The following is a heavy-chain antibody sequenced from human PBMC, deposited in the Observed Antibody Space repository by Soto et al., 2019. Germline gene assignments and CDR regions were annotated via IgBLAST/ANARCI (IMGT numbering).Heavy chain of an antibody. CDR2: ISAYNGNT. J-gene: IGHJ4*02. CDR3: ASAYPLTIFGVVINRMGVGFDY. Sequence: QVQLVQSGAEVKKPGASVKVSCKASGYTFTSYGISWVRQAPGQGLEWMGWISAYNGNTNYAQKLQGRVTMTTDTSTSTAYTELRSLRSDDTAVYYCASAYPLTIFGVVINRMGVGFDYWGQGTLFTVS. V-gene: IGHV1-18*01. D-gene: IGHD3-3*01. CDR1: GYTFTSYG.